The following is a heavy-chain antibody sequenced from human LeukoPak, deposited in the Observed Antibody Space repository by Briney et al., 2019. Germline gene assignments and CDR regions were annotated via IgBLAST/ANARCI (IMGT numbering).Heavy chain of an antibody. J-gene: IGHJ4*02. Sequence: SETLSLTCAVYGGSFSGDFWSWIRQSPGRGLEWIGEINHSGSTNYNPSLKSRVTISVDTSKNQFSLQLSSVTAADTAVYYCAKRGRARGYFDYWGQGTLVTVSS. D-gene: IGHD3-10*01. CDR2: INHSGST. CDR1: GGSFSGDF. V-gene: IGHV4-34*01. CDR3: AKRGRARGYFDY.